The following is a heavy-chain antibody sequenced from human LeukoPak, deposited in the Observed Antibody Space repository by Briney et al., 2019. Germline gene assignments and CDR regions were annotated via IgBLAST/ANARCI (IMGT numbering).Heavy chain of an antibody. CDR1: GGSISSYY. V-gene: IGHV4-4*07. CDR2: IYTSGST. D-gene: IGHD2-2*01. CDR3: ARDLRYCSSTSCPA. Sequence: NPSETLSLTCTVSGGSISSYYWSWIRQPAGKGLEWIGRIYTSGSTNYNPSLKSRVTMSVDTSKNQFSLKLSSVTAADTAVYYCARDLRYCSSTSCPAWGQGTLVTVSS. J-gene: IGHJ5*02.